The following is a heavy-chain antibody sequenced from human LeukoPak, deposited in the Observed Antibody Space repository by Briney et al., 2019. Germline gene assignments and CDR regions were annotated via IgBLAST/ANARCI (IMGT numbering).Heavy chain of an antibody. CDR1: GFTFSGYG. Sequence: HPGRSLRLSCAASGFTFSGYGMHWVRQAPGKGLEWVAVIWYDGSTKYYADSVQGRFTISRDNSKNTLFLQMNSLRAEDTAVYYCAKESPSYSSGWYYFDYWGQGTLVTVSS. V-gene: IGHV3-33*06. CDR3: AKESPSYSSGWYYFDY. D-gene: IGHD6-19*01. J-gene: IGHJ4*02. CDR2: IWYDGSTK.